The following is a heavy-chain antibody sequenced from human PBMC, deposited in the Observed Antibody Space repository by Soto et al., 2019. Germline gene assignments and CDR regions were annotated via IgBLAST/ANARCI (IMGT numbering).Heavy chain of an antibody. CDR2: INPNSGGT. D-gene: IGHD3-9*01. CDR1: GYTFTGYY. V-gene: IGHV1-2*04. J-gene: IGHJ4*02. Sequence: ASVKVSCKASGYTFTGYYMHWVRQAPGQGLEWMGWINPNSGGTNYAQKFQGWVTMTRDTSISTAYMELSRLRSDDTAVYYCARGAPIYDILTGYGYWGQGTLVTVSS. CDR3: ARGAPIYDILTGYGY.